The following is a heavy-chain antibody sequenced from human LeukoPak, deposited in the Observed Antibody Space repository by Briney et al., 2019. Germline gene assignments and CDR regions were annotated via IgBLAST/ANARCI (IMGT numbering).Heavy chain of an antibody. D-gene: IGHD3-10*01. CDR1: GFTFTSYA. V-gene: IGHV3-20*04. CDR3: ARGGLWFGELSPFDY. J-gene: IGHJ4*02. Sequence: GGSLRLSCAASGFTFTSYAMSWVRQAPGKGLEWVSGINWNGGSTGHADSVKGRFTISRDNAKNSLYLQMNSLRAEDTALYYCARGGLWFGELSPFDYWGQGTLVTVSS. CDR2: INWNGGST.